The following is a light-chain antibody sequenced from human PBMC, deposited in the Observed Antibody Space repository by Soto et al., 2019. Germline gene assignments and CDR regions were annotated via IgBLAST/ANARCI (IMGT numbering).Light chain of an antibody. Sequence: EIVMTQSPATLSVSPGERATLSCRASQNVNNNLAWYQQKPGQAPRLLIYGSSTRATGIPARFSGSGSGTEFTLTISSLQSEDFAVYYCQQYNNWPPWTFGQGTKVEIK. V-gene: IGKV3-15*01. CDR2: GSS. CDR3: QQYNNWPPWT. CDR1: QNVNNN. J-gene: IGKJ1*01.